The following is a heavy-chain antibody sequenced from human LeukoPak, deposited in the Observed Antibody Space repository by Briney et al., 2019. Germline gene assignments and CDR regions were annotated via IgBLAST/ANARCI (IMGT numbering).Heavy chain of an antibody. CDR3: AREKANTRNWFDP. CDR2: ISSSSSTI. Sequence: GGSLRLSCAASGFTFSSYSMNWVRQAPGKGLEWVSYISSSSSTIYYADSVKGRFTISRDNAKNSLYLQMNSLRAEDTAVYYCAREKANTRNWFDPWGQGTLVTVSS. CDR1: GFTFSSYS. J-gene: IGHJ5*02. V-gene: IGHV3-48*01. D-gene: IGHD2-15*01.